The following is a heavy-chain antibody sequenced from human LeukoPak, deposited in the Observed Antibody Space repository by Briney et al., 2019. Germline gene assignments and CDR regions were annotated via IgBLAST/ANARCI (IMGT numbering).Heavy chain of an antibody. V-gene: IGHV1-69*06. CDR3: ARAVHFGVVIVDAFDI. J-gene: IGHJ3*02. CDR2: IIPIFGTA. D-gene: IGHD3-3*01. CDR1: GGTFSSYA. Sequence: GASVKVSCKASGGTFSSYAISWVRQAPGQGLEWMGGIIPIFGTANYAQKFQGRVTITADKSTSTAYMELSSLRSEDTAVHYCARAVHFGVVIVDAFDIWGQGTMVTVSS.